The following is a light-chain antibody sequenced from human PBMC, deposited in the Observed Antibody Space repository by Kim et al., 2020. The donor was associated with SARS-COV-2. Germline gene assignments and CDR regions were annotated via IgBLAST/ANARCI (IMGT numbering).Light chain of an antibody. CDR3: QQSYSTPRWT. Sequence: SVGDRVTITCRASQSVSSYLNWYQQKPGKAPKHLIYAAASLQSRVPSRFSGSGSGTDFTLTISSLQPEDYATYYCQQSYSTPRWTFGQGTKVDIK. J-gene: IGKJ1*01. V-gene: IGKV1-39*01. CDR1: QSVSSY. CDR2: AAA.